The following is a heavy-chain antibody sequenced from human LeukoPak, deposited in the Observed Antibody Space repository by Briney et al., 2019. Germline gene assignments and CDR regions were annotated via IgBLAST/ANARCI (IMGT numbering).Heavy chain of an antibody. D-gene: IGHD3-10*01. Sequence: KPSETLSLTCTVSGGSIGSGGYYWSWIRQHPGKGLEWIGYISSSGSAYYNPSLRSRLTISADTSKSQFSLKLSSVTAADTAVYYCARVDYNASGSYLNWFDPWGQGTLVTVSS. V-gene: IGHV4-31*03. J-gene: IGHJ5*02. CDR1: GGSIGSGGYY. CDR3: ARVDYNASGSYLNWFDP. CDR2: ISSSGSA.